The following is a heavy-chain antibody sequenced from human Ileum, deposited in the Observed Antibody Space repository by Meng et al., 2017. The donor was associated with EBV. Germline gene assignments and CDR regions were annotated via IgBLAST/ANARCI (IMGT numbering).Heavy chain of an antibody. J-gene: IGHJ4*02. Sequence: EVQLVESGGGLVKPGGSLRLSCVVSGFIYTSYNMNGVRQAPGKGLEWVSSISSAGSYIDYADSVKGRFTISRDNAENLLYLQMNSLRADDTAVYYCARDGLTGDPLDYCGQGTLCSVSS. V-gene: IGHV3-21*01. CDR1: GFIYTSYN. CDR2: ISSAGSYI. D-gene: IGHD2-21*02. CDR3: ARDGLTGDPLDY.